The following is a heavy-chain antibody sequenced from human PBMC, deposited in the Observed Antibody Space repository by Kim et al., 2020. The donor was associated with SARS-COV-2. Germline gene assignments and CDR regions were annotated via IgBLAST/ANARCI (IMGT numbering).Heavy chain of an antibody. V-gene: IGHV4-39*01. CDR3: ARHLGLQLTAFDY. D-gene: IGHD1-1*01. J-gene: IGHJ4*02. Sequence: YNPSLKSRVTISVDASKNQFSLKLSSVTAADTAVYYCARHLGLQLTAFDYWGQGTLVAVSS.